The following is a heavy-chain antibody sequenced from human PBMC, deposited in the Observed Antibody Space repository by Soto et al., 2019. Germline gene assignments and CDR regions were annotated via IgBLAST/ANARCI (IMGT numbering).Heavy chain of an antibody. CDR1: GFTFSSYG. J-gene: IGHJ5*02. V-gene: IGHV3-33*06. CDR3: AKDFGSSSWYSNWFDP. Sequence: GGSLRLSCAASGFTFSSYGMHWVRQAPGKGLEWVAVIWYDGSNKYYADSVKGRFTISRDNSKNTLYLQMNSLRAEDTAVYYCAKDFGSSSWYSNWFDPWGQGTLVTVSS. CDR2: IWYDGSNK. D-gene: IGHD6-13*01.